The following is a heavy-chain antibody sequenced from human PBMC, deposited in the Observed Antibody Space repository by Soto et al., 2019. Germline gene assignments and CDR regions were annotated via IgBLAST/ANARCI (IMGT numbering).Heavy chain of an antibody. CDR2: IIPIFGTA. J-gene: IGHJ5*02. CDR3: AKLRDYYDSSGYENWFDP. V-gene: IGHV1-69*13. CDR1: GGTFSSYA. D-gene: IGHD3-22*01. Sequence: SVKVSCKASGGTFSSYAISWVRQAPGQGLEWMGGIIPIFGTANYAQKFQGRVTITADESTSTAYMELSSLRSEDTAVYYCAKLRDYYDSSGYENWFDPWGQGTLVTVSS.